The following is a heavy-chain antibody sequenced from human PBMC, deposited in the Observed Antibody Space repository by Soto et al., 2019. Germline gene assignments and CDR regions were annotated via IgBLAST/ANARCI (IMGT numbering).Heavy chain of an antibody. Sequence: QVQLQQWGAGLLKPSETLSLTCAVYGGSFSGYYWSWIRQPPGKGLEWIGEINHSGSTNYNPSLKSRVTISVDTSKNQFSLKLSSVTAADTAVYYCARAPDIVVVPALGRYYFDYWGQGTLVTVSS. J-gene: IGHJ4*02. CDR2: INHSGST. CDR3: ARAPDIVVVPALGRYYFDY. D-gene: IGHD2-2*01. CDR1: GGSFSGYY. V-gene: IGHV4-34*01.